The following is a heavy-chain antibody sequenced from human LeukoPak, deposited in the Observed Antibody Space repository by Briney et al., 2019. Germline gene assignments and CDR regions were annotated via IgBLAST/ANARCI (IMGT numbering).Heavy chain of an antibody. D-gene: IGHD1-7*01. CDR3: ARAKLELYYYYMDV. V-gene: IGHV3-74*01. CDR1: GFTFSSYW. CDR2: INTDGSST. J-gene: IGHJ6*03. Sequence: PGGSLRLSCATSGFTFSSYWMNWVRQAPGKGLVWVSRINTDGSSTSYADAVKGRFTISRDNAKNTLYLQMNSLRAEDTAVYYCARAKLELYYYYMDVWGKGTTVTVSS.